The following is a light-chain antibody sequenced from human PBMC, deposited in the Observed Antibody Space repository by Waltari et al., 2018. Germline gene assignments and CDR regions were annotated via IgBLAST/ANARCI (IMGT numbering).Light chain of an antibody. CDR3: LQRSNWPFT. CDR2: GAS. Sequence: EIVMTQSPATLSLSPGERATLSCRASQSVSSSLAWYQQKPGQAPRLLIYGASSSATCIPDRFSGSGSGTDFTLTISSLEPEDVGVYYCLQRSNWPFTFGPGTKLDIK. CDR1: QSVSSS. V-gene: IGKV3D-15*01. J-gene: IGKJ3*01.